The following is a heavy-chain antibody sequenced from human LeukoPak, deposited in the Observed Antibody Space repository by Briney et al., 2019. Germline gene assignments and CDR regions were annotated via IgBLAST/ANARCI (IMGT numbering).Heavy chain of an antibody. CDR3: ARVMAARFDY. CDR1: GGSISSYY. D-gene: IGHD6-6*01. Sequence: PSETLSLTCTVSGGSISSYYWSWIRQPPGKGLEWIGYIYYSGSTNYNPSLKSRVTISVDTSKNQFSLKLSSVTAADTAVYYCARVMAARFDYWGQGTLVTVSS. V-gene: IGHV4-59*08. CDR2: IYYSGST. J-gene: IGHJ4*02.